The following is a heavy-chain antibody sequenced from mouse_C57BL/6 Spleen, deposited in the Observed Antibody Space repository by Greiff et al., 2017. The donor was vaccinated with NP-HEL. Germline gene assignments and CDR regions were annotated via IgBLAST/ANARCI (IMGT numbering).Heavy chain of an antibody. Sequence: EVQLQQSGPELVKPGASVKISCKASGYTFTDYYMNWVKQSHGKSLEWIGDINPNNGGTSYNQKFKGKATLTVDKSSSTAYMELRSLTSEDSAVYYCARSMLGSDYWGQGTTLTVSS. J-gene: IGHJ2*01. CDR2: INPNNGGT. D-gene: IGHD2-3*01. CDR3: ARSMLGSDY. CDR1: GYTFTDYY. V-gene: IGHV1-26*01.